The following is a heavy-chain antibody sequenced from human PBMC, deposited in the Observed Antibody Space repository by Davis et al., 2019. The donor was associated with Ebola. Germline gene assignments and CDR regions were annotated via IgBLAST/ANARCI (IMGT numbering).Heavy chain of an antibody. CDR2: ISYDGSNK. J-gene: IGHJ6*03. D-gene: IGHD2-2*01. Sequence: GESLKISCAASGFTFSSYAMSWVRQAPGKGLEWVAVISYDGSNKYYADSVKGRFTISRDNSKNTLYLQMNSLRAEDTAVYYCARSFRESDIVVVPAASANYYYYMDVWGKGTTVTVSS. CDR3: ARSFRESDIVVVPAASANYYYYMDV. CDR1: GFTFSSYA. V-gene: IGHV3-30*03.